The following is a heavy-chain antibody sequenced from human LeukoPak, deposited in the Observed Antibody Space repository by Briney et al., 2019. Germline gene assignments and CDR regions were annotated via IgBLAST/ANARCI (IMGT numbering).Heavy chain of an antibody. Sequence: GGSLRLSCAASGXTLSRYWMTWVRQAPGKGLEWVANTKQDGSEKYYVDSVKGRFTISRDNAKNSLYLQMNSLRAEDTAVYYCARIFWGSSGYDYEYWGQGTLVTVSS. J-gene: IGHJ4*02. V-gene: IGHV3-7*02. D-gene: IGHD3-22*01. CDR3: ARIFWGSSGYDYEY. CDR2: TKQDGSEK. CDR1: GXTLSRYW.